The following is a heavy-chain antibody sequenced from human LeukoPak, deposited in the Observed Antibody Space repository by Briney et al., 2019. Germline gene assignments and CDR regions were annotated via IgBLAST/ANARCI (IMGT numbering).Heavy chain of an antibody. V-gene: IGHV4-4*02. D-gene: IGHD2-8*01. Sequence: PSETLSLTCGVSGGSITSTNWWSWVRQPPGQGLEWIGEISLSGLTNYNPSLKSRVTMALDKSKNHLSLNLTSVTAADMAVYYCSRENGAFSPFGYWGQGTLVTVPS. CDR3: SRENGAFSPFGY. CDR1: GGSITSTNW. J-gene: IGHJ4*02. CDR2: ISLSGLT.